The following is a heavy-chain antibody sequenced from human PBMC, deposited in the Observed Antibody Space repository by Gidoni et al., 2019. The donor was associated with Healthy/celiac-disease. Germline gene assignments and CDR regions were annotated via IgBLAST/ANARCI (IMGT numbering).Heavy chain of an antibody. D-gene: IGHD2-2*03. Sequence: EVQLVESGGGLVKPGGSLRLSCAASGFTFSSYSMNWVRQAPGKGLEWVSSISSSGSTIYYADSVKGRFTISRDNAKNSLYLQMNSLRAEDTAVYYCARVPDTWIFYYFDYWGQGTLVTVSS. CDR1: GFTFSSYS. CDR2: ISSSGSTI. V-gene: IGHV3-21*01. CDR3: ARVPDTWIFYYFDY. J-gene: IGHJ4*02.